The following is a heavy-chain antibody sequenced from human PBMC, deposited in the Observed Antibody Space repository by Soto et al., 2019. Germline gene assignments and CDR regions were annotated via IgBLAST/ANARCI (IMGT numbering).Heavy chain of an antibody. J-gene: IGHJ5*02. CDR1: GGSISSYY. Sequence: SETLSLTCTVSGGSISSYYWSWIRQPPGKGLEWIGYIYYSGSTNYNPSPKSRVTISVDTSKNQFSLKLSSVTAADTAVYYCPREFRGYRGYDSWGQGTLVTVSS. CDR2: IYYSGST. D-gene: IGHD5-12*01. V-gene: IGHV4-59*01. CDR3: PREFRGYRGYDS.